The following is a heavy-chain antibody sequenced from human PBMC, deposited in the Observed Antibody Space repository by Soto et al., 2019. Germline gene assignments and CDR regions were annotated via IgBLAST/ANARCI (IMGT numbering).Heavy chain of an antibody. V-gene: IGHV3-30-3*01. CDR3: ARGKHCSSTSCYPYYYYYGMDV. J-gene: IGHJ6*02. D-gene: IGHD2-2*01. CDR2: ISYDGSNK. CDR1: GFTFSSYA. Sequence: PGGSLRLSCAASGFTFSSYAMHWVRQAPGKGLEWVAVISYDGSNKYYADSVRGRFTISRDNSKNTLYLQMNSLRAEDTAVYYCARGKHCSSTSCYPYYYYYGMDVWGQGTTVTVSS.